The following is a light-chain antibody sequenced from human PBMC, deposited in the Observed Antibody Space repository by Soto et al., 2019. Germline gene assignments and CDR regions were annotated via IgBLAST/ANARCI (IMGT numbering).Light chain of an antibody. V-gene: IGKV1-5*01. CDR2: DAS. J-gene: IGKJ5*01. CDR1: QSISTL. Sequence: DFQMTPSPSTLSASVGDRVTITCRASQSISTLLAWYQQKPGKAPELLISDASSLESGVPSRFSGSGSGTDFTLTISSLEPEDSAVYYCQQRHMWPITFGQGTRLEI. CDR3: QQRHMWPIT.